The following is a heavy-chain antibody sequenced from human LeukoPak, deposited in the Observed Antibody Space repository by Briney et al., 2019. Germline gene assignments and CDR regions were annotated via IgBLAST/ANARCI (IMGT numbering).Heavy chain of an antibody. D-gene: IGHD1-26*01. V-gene: IGHV3-66*02. J-gene: IGHJ4*02. CDR1: GFTVSSNY. Sequence: GGSLRLSCAASGFTVSSNYMSWVRQAPGKGLDWVSVIYSGGSTYYADSVKGRFTIPRDNSKNTLYLQMNSLRAEDTAVYYCARVVSSGSYYGYWGQGTLVTASS. CDR2: IYSGGST. CDR3: ARVVSSGSYYGY.